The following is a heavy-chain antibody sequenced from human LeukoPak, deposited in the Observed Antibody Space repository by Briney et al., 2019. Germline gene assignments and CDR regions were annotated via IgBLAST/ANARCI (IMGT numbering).Heavy chain of an antibody. CDR1: GFTFSSYW. CDR3: ARARGGYCSTSTCWGLDY. CDR2: INTDGSDT. D-gene: IGHD2-2*01. V-gene: IGHV3-74*01. J-gene: IGHJ4*02. Sequence: GGSLRLSCAASGFTFSSYWMHWVRQAPGKGLVWVSRINTDGSDTNYADSVKGRFTFSRDNAKSTLYLQMNSLRAEDTAVYYCARARGGYCSTSTCWGLDYWGQGTLVTVSS.